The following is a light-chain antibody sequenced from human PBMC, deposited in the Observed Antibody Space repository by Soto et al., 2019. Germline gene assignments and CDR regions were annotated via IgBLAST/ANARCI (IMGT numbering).Light chain of an antibody. V-gene: IGKV1-5*01. CDR1: QTINSW. CDR3: QQYTNTNNPWM. Sequence: DIQMTQSPSTLSASVRDRVTITCRAIQTINSWLAWYQQKPGKAPKLLVYDASTLQSGVASRFSGSGSGTEFTLIISGLQPDDSATYYCQQYTNTNNPWMFGQGTKVDIK. J-gene: IGKJ1*01. CDR2: DAS.